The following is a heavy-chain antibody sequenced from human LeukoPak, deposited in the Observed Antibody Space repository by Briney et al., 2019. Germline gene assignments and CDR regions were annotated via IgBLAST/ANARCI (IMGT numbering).Heavy chain of an antibody. CDR1: GFTFSSYE. CDR2: ISSSGSTI. CDR3: ARDRGWILWFGELLMLDAFDI. Sequence: PGGSLRLSCAASGFTFSSYEMNWVRQAPGKGLEWVSYISSSGSTIYYADSVKGRFTISRDNAKNSLYLQMNSLRAEDSAVYYCARDRGWILWFGELLMLDAFDIWGQGTMVTVSS. J-gene: IGHJ3*02. V-gene: IGHV3-48*03. D-gene: IGHD3-10*01.